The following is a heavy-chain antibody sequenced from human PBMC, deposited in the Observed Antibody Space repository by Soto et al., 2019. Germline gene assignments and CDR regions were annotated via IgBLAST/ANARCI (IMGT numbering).Heavy chain of an antibody. CDR2: IYHSGNT. D-gene: IGHD3-3*01. CDR1: GGSISSYY. V-gene: IGHV4-59*01. CDR3: ARVLFGRGNWFDP. J-gene: IGHJ5*02. Sequence: QVQLQESGPGLVKPSETLSLTCTVSGGSISSYYWSWIRQPPGKGLAWIGYIYHSGNTNYNPSLKRRVTIAVHTSKNQFSLKLSSVTAADTAVYYCARVLFGRGNWFDPCGQGTLVTVSS.